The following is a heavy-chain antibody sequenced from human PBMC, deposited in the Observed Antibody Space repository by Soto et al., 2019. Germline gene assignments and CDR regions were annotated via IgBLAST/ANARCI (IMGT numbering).Heavy chain of an antibody. J-gene: IGHJ6*03. D-gene: IGHD6-6*01. CDR3: ARTSIAARTYYYYMDV. CDR2: IWYDGSNK. CDR1: GFTFSSYG. Sequence: QVQLVESGGGVVQPGRSLRLSCAASGFTFSSYGMHWVRQAPGKGLEWVAVIWYDGSNKYYADSVKGRFTISRDNSKNPMYLQMNSLRAEDTAVYYCARTSIAARTYYYYMDVWGKGTTVTVSS. V-gene: IGHV3-33*01.